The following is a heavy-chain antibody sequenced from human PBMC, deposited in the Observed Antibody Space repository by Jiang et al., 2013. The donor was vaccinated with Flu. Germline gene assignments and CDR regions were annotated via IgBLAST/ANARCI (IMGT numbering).Heavy chain of an antibody. CDR3: VKDVSPGXGAF. V-gene: IGHV3-9*02. J-gene: IGHJ4*02. Sequence: VQLLESGGGVVQPGRSLRLSCVVSGFSSDDHGMHWVRQVPGKGLEWVSGIIWNTGTSGYAESVKGRFTISRDNAKRSLYLQMNSLRVEDTALYYCVKDVSPGXGAFWGQGTLVTVSS. D-gene: IGHD3-10*01. CDR2: IIWNTGTS. CDR1: GFSSDDHG.